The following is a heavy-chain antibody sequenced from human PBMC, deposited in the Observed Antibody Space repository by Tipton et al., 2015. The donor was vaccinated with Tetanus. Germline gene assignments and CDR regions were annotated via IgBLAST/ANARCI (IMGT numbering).Heavy chain of an antibody. CDR1: GGSISSYY. CDR3: AKQRGSSADY. D-gene: IGHD6-6*01. V-gene: IGHV4-59*08. J-gene: IGHJ4*02. CDR2: IYYSGST. Sequence: TLSLTCTVSGGSISSYYWSWIRQPPGKGLEWIGYIYYSGSTNYNPSLKSRVTISVDTSKNQFSLKLSSVTAADTAVYYCAKQRGSSADYWGQGTLVTVSS.